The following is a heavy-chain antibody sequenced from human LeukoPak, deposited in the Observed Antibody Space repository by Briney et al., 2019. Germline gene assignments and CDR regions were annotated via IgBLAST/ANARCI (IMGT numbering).Heavy chain of an antibody. CDR3: ARGPSPFLWCGYLS. Sequence: GSLRLSCEGSGFTFRSHWTSWVRQPPGKGLEWIGEINHSGSTNYNPSLKSRVTISVDTSKNQFSLKLSSVTAADTAVYYCARGPSPFLWCGYLSWGQGTLVTVSS. D-gene: IGHD3-3*01. CDR2: INHSGST. J-gene: IGHJ4*02. CDR1: GFTFRSHW. V-gene: IGHV4-34*01.